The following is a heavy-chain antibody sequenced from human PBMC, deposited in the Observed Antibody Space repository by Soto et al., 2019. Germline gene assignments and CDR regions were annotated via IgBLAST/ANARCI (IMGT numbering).Heavy chain of an antibody. V-gene: IGHV4-30-2*01. Sequence: SETLSLTCAVSGGSISSGGYSWSWIRQPPGKGLEWIGYIYHSGSTYYNPSLKSRVTISVDRSKNQFSLKLSSVTAADTAVYYCARDLLAAYSHSGMIDYWGQGSLVTVSS. CDR1: GGSISSGGYS. CDR2: IYHSGST. CDR3: ARDLLAAYSHSGMIDY. J-gene: IGHJ4*02. D-gene: IGHD3-10*01.